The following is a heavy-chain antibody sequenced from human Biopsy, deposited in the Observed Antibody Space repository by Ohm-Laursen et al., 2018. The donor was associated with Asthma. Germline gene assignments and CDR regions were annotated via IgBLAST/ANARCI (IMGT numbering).Heavy chain of an antibody. CDR2: ISYDGSNK. Sequence: SPRLSCSASGFTFSSYGMYWVRQAPGKGLEWVAVISYDGSNKYYADSVKGRFTISRDNSKNTLYLQMNSLRAEDTAVYYCVKDTEGRYDFWSGLSYNYYGMDVWGQGTTVTVSS. D-gene: IGHD3-3*01. CDR3: VKDTEGRYDFWSGLSYNYYGMDV. V-gene: IGHV3-30*18. J-gene: IGHJ6*02. CDR1: GFTFSSYG.